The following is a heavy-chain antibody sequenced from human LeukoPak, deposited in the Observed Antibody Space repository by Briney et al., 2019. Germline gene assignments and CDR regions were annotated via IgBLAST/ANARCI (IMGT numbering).Heavy chain of an antibody. CDR1: GFTFSSYA. V-gene: IGHV3-23*01. J-gene: IGHJ4*02. Sequence: GGSLRLSCAASGFTFSSYAMSWVRQAPGRGLEWVSAISGSGGSTYYADSVKGRFTISRDSSKNTLYLQMNSLRAEDTAVYYCAREHYYDNSGYWSWGQGTLVTVSS. CDR3: AREHYYDNSGYWS. D-gene: IGHD3-22*01. CDR2: ISGSGGST.